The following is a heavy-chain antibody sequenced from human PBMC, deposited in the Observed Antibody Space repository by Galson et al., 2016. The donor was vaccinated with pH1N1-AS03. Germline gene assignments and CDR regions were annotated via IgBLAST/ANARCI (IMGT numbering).Heavy chain of an antibody. D-gene: IGHD4-17*01. V-gene: IGHV2-5*02. CDR3: AHFLYGDYATWFDP. CDR1: GFSLSTSGVG. J-gene: IGHJ5*02. CDR2: IYWDDDK. Sequence: VKPTQTLTLTCTFSGFSLSTSGVGVGWIRQPPGKALEWPALIYWDDDKHYSPSLKSRLTITEDTSNNQVVLTMTNMDPVDTATYYCAHFLYGDYATWFDPWGQGTLVTVSS.